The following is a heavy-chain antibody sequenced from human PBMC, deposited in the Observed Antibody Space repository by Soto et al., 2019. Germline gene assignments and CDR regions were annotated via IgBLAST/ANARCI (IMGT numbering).Heavy chain of an antibody. CDR1: GGSISSGDYY. CDR2: IYYSGST. J-gene: IGHJ4*02. CDR3: ASGRNILTGYPFDY. V-gene: IGHV4-30-4*01. D-gene: IGHD3-9*01. Sequence: SETLSLTCTVSGGSISSGDYYWSWIRQPPGKGLEWIGYIYYSGSTYYNPSLKSRVTISVDTSKNQFSLKLSSVTAADTAVYYCASGRNILTGYPFDYWGQGTLVTVSS.